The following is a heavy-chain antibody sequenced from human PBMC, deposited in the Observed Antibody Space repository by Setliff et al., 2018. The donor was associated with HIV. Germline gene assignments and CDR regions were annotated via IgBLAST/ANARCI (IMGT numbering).Heavy chain of an antibody. J-gene: IGHJ4*02. CDR1: GGSINSTSYH. CDR2: IYHTGST. Sequence: SETLSLTCTVSGGSINSTSYHWGWIRQPPGNGLEWIGSIYHTGSTYYKPSLKSRVTISVDTSKNHFSLKLNSVTAADTAVYYCARGSYYGSGSFPLDYWGQGTLVTVSS. V-gene: IGHV4-39*07. CDR3: ARGSYYGSGSFPLDY. D-gene: IGHD3-10*01.